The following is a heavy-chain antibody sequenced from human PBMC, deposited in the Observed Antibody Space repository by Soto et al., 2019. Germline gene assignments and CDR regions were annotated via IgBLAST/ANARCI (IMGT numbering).Heavy chain of an antibody. V-gene: IGHV4-39*01. CDR1: GGSISSSSYY. Sequence: SETLSLTCTVSGGSISSSSYYWGWIRQPPGKGLEWIGSIYYSGSTYYNPSLKSRVTISVDTSKNQFSLKLSSVTAADTAVYYCARPRYSSGWRSGYSGLDVWGQGITVTLS. CDR3: ARPRYSSGWRSGYSGLDV. CDR2: IYYSGST. D-gene: IGHD6-19*01. J-gene: IGHJ6*02.